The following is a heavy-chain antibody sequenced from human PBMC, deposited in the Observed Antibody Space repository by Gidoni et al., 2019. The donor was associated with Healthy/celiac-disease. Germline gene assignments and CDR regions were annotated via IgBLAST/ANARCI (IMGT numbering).Heavy chain of an antibody. V-gene: IGHV3-23*04. CDR1: GFTFSSYA. CDR2: IVGSGGST. Sequence: EVQLVESGGGLVQPGGSLRLSCAASGFTFSSYAMSWVRQAPGKGLEWISAIVGSGGSTYYADSVKGRFTISRANSRNTLYLQMNSLRAEDTAVYYCMSIVRGGYFDYWGQGTLVTVSS. D-gene: IGHD3-10*01. CDR3: MSIVRGGYFDY. J-gene: IGHJ4*02.